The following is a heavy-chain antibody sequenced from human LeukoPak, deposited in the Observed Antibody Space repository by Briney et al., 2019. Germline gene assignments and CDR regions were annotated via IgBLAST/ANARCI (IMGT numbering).Heavy chain of an antibody. CDR1: GFTFSGYI. CDR2: IGSSGNTI. CDR3: ARDQWLDY. D-gene: IGHD6-19*01. J-gene: IGHJ4*02. V-gene: IGHV3-48*01. Sequence: AGGSLRLSCAASGFTFSGYIMNWVRQAPGKGLEWVPFIGSSGNTIYYADSVKGRFTVSRDNAKNSLYLQMNSLRAEDTAVYYCARDQWLDYWGQGTLVTVSS.